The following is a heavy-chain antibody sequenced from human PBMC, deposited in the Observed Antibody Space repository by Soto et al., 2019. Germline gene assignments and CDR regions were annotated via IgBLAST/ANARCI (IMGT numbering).Heavy chain of an antibody. CDR3: ARDGGTTVVTPFDY. CDR2: ISSSSSTI. Sequence: GGSLRLSCAASGFTFSSYAMHWVRQAPGKGLEWVSYISSSSSTIYYADSVKGRFTISRDNAKNSLYLQMNSLRAEDTAVYYCARDGGTTVVTPFDYWGHGTLVTVSS. D-gene: IGHD4-17*01. CDR1: GFTFSSYA. V-gene: IGHV3-48*01. J-gene: IGHJ4*01.